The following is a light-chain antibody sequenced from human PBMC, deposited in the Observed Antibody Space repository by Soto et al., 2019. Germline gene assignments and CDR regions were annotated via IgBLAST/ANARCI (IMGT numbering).Light chain of an antibody. CDR2: DVT. J-gene: IGLJ2*01. V-gene: IGLV2-8*01. Sequence: QSALTQSPSASGSPGQSVTISCTGTSSDIGGYNSVSWYQQHPGKAPKVMIYDVTKRPSGVPDRFSGSKSGNTASLTVSALQAEDEADYYCQSYDSSLNVVFGGGTKLTVL. CDR1: SSDIGGYNS. CDR3: QSYDSSLNVV.